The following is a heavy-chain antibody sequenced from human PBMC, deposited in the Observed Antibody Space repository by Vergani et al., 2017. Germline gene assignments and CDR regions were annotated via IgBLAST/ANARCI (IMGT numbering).Heavy chain of an antibody. J-gene: IGHJ3*02. CDR1: GGSISSGGYY. CDR2: IYYSGST. Sequence: QVQLQESGPGLVKPSQTLSLTCAVSGGSISSGGYYWSWIRQHPGKGLEWIGYIYYSGSTYYNPSLKSRVTISVDTSKIQFSLKLSSVTAADTAVYYCARAPIGSXIFGVVIIRFAFDIWGQGTMVTVSS. V-gene: IGHV4-31*11. CDR3: ARAPIGSXIFGVVIIRFAFDI. D-gene: IGHD3-3*01.